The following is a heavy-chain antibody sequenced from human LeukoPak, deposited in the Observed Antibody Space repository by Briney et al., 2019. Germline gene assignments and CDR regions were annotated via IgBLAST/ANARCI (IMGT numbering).Heavy chain of an antibody. CDR1: GFTFDDYA. CDR3: AKVNSGYSSSWYGIAFDY. V-gene: IGHV3-9*01. CDR2: ISWNSGSI. D-gene: IGHD6-13*01. Sequence: GGSLRLSCAASGFTFDDYAMHWVRQAPGKGLEWVSGISWNSGSIGYADSVKGRFTISRDNAKNSLYLQMNSLRAEDTALYYCAKVNSGYSSSWYGIAFDYWGQGTLVTVSS. J-gene: IGHJ4*02.